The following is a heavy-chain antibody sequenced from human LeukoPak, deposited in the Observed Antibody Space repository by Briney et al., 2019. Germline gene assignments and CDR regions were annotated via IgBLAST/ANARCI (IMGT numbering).Heavy chain of an antibody. CDR2: IYYSGST. D-gene: IGHD5-18*01. V-gene: IGHV4-39*07. J-gene: IGHJ4*02. CDR3: ASATPRNNTAMGQYKTDY. Sequence: SETLSLTCTVSGGSISSSSYYWGWIRQPPGKGLEWLGSIYYSGSTYYNPSLKTRVTISVDTSKNQFSLKLSSVTAADTAVYYCASATPRNNTAMGQYKTDYWGQGTLVTVSS. CDR1: GGSISSSSYY.